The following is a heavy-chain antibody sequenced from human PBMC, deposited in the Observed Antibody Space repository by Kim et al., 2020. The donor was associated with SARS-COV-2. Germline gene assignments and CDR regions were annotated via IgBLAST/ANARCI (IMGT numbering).Heavy chain of an antibody. J-gene: IGHJ4*02. CDR3: AKEAYYYGSGSGQLAY. CDR2: ISYDGNEK. Sequence: GGSLRLSCAASGFTFSSYGMHWVRQAPGKGLEWVAVISYDGNEKYYADSVKGRFTISRDNSKNTLYLQMNSLRTEDTAVYYWAKEAYYYGSGSGQLAYWGQGTLVTVSS. CDR1: GFTFSSYG. D-gene: IGHD3-10*01. V-gene: IGHV3-30*18.